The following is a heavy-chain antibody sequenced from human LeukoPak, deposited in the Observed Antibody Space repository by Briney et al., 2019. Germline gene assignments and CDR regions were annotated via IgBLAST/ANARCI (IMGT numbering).Heavy chain of an antibody. D-gene: IGHD6-13*01. CDR3: AKARDSSSWYGGALRY. V-gene: IGHV3-30*18. CDR1: GFTFSSYG. CDR2: ISYDGSNK. Sequence: GGSLRLSCAASGFTFSSYGMSWVRQAPGKGLEWVAVISYDGSNKYYADSVKGRFTISRDNAKNTLYLQMNSLRAEDTAVYYCAKARDSSSWYGGALRYWGQGTLVTVSS. J-gene: IGHJ4*02.